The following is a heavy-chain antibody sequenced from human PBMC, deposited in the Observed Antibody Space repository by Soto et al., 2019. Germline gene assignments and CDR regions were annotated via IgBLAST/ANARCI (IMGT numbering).Heavy chain of an antibody. CDR2: ISGSGGST. CDR3: AKYGLERVGSNGDFDAFDI. V-gene: IGHV3-23*01. Sequence: GGSLRLSCAASGFTFSSYAMSWVRQAPGKGLEWVSAISGSGGSTYYADSVKGRFTISRDNSKNTLYLQMNSLRAEDTAVYYCAKYGLERVGSNGDFDAFDIWGQGTMVTVSS. D-gene: IGHD1-1*01. CDR1: GFTFSSYA. J-gene: IGHJ3*02.